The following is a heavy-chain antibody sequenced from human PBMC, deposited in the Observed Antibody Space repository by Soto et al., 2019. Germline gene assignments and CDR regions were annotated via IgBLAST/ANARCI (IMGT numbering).Heavy chain of an antibody. D-gene: IGHD3-22*01. V-gene: IGHV4-31*03. Sequence: PSETLSLTCTFSSGSLSSGGYYCNWIRQHPVKGLEWIGYIYFTGITYSTPSLKSRVTLSVDTSKSQFSLELRSVTAADTAIYYCARANHYHKVNWFDLWGPAVLVTXS. CDR1: SGSLSSGGYY. J-gene: IGHJ5*02. CDR3: ARANHYHKVNWFDL. CDR2: IYFTGIT.